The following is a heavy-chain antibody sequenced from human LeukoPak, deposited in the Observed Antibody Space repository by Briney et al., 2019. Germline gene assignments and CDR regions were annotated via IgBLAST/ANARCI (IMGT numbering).Heavy chain of an antibody. Sequence: SETLSLTCTVSGGSISSGSYYGNWIRQPAGRGLEWIGRIYTSGSTTYTPYLKSRITISVDTSKNQFSLKLSSVTAADTDVYYCAREGPWASDAFDIWGQGTMVTVSS. V-gene: IGHV4-61*02. CDR2: IYTSGST. J-gene: IGHJ3*02. CDR1: GGSISSGSYY. CDR3: AREGPWASDAFDI.